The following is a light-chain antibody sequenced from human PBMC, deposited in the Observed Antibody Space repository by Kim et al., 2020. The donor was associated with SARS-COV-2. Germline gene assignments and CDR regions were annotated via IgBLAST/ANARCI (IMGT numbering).Light chain of an antibody. J-gene: IGLJ3*02. CDR2: LNSDGSH. Sequence: QLVLTQSPSASDSLGASVKLTCTLSSGHSSYAIAWHQQQPEKGPRYLMKLNSDGSHSKGDGLPDRFSGSSSGAERYLTISSLPSEDEADYYCQTWGTGPVFGGGTQLAVL. CDR3: QTWGTGPV. V-gene: IGLV4-69*01. CDR1: SGHSSYA.